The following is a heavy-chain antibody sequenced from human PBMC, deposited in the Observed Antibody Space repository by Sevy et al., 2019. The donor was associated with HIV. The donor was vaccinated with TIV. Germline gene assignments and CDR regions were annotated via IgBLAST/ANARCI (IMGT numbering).Heavy chain of an antibody. CDR1: GFTFSSYA. CDR3: AKDRCSGGSWYWGVGAFDI. CDR2: ISGGGETT. V-gene: IGHV3-23*01. Sequence: GGSLRLSCAASGFTFSSYAMSWVRQAPGKGLEWVSAISGGGETTYYADSVKGRFTITRDNCKNRLYLQMASLRAEDTAVYYCAKDRCSGGSWYWGVGAFDIWGQGTMVTVSS. J-gene: IGHJ3*02. D-gene: IGHD2-15*01.